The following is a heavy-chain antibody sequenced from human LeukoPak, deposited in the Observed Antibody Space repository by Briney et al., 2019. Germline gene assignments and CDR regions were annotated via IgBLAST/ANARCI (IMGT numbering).Heavy chain of an antibody. J-gene: IGHJ4*02. CDR2: IYYSGST. CDR3: ARVPSSGWYYFDY. D-gene: IGHD6-19*01. CDR1: GGSISSYY. Sequence: SETLSLTCTVSGGSISSYYWSWIRQPPGKGQEWIGYIYYSGSTNYNPSLKSRVTISVDTSKNQFSLKLSSVTAADTAVYYCARVPSSGWYYFDYWGQGTLVTVSS. V-gene: IGHV4-59*01.